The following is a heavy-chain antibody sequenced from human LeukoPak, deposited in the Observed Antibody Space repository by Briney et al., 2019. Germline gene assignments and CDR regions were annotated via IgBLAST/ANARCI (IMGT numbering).Heavy chain of an antibody. Sequence: GASVKVSCKASGYTFTGYYMHWVRQAPGQGLEWMGWINPNSGGTNYAQKFQGRVTMTRDTSISTAYMELSRLRSDDTAVYYCARRRRAAAGKSGVYYYYYMDVWGKGTTVTVSS. V-gene: IGHV1-2*02. CDR3: ARRRRAAAGKSGVYYYYYMDV. J-gene: IGHJ6*03. D-gene: IGHD6-13*01. CDR1: GYTFTGYY. CDR2: INPNSGGT.